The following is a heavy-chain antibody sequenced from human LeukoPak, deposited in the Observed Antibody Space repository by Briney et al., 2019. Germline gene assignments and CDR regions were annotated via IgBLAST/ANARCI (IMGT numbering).Heavy chain of an antibody. CDR2: VNSGSSST. J-gene: IGHJ4*02. CDR3: AKRGSGRYFGY. CDR1: QFTFSNYD. D-gene: IGHD5-12*01. Sequence: RPGGSLRLSCAASQFTFSNYDMSWVRQAPGRGLEWVSVVNSGSSSTSYADSVKGRFTISRDNSENTVYLQMNSLRAEDTAVYYCAKRGSGRYFGYWGQGTLVTVSS. V-gene: IGHV3-23*03.